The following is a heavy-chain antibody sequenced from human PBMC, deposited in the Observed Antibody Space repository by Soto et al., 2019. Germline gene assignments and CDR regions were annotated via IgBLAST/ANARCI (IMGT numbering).Heavy chain of an antibody. V-gene: IGHV3-23*01. D-gene: IGHD3-22*01. CDR3: AKDPTSYDSSAQFDS. CDR1: GFNFNIFA. Sequence: EVKLLESGGRLVQPGGSLRLSCAASGFNFNIFAMNWVRQAPGKGLEWVSGISGGGGSTYYADSVKGRFTISRDNSKNTLYLQMNSLRAEDTAVYYCAKDPTSYDSSAQFDSLGQGTLVTVSS. CDR2: ISGGGGST. J-gene: IGHJ4*02.